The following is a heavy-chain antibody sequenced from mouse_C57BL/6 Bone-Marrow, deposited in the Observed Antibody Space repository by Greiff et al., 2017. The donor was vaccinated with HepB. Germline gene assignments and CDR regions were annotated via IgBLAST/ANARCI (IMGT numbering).Heavy chain of an antibody. CDR3: ARDDPYDYDFFAY. J-gene: IGHJ3*01. CDR1: GYSITSGYY. V-gene: IGHV3-6*01. CDR2: ISYDGSN. Sequence: DVQLQESGPGLVKPSQSLSLTCSVTGYSITSGYYWNCIRQFPRNKLEWMVNISYDGSNNYNPSLKNRISITRDTSKNQFFLKLNSVTTEDTATYYCARDDPYDYDFFAYWGQGTLVTVSA. D-gene: IGHD2-4*01.